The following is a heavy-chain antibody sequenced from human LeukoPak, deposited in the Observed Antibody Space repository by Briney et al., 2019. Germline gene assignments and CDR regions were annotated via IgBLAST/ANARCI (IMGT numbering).Heavy chain of an antibody. CDR3: ARGWFGPDS. D-gene: IGHD3-10*01. CDR1: GVTFSSYS. CDR2: ISNGGTST. Sequence: PGGSLRLSCAASGVTFSSYSMHWVRHAPGKGLVWVSGISNGGTSTTYADSVKGRFTISRDNAKNTLYLQMHSLRAEDTAVYSCARGWFGPDSCGQGTLVTVSS. J-gene: IGHJ5*01. V-gene: IGHV3-74*01.